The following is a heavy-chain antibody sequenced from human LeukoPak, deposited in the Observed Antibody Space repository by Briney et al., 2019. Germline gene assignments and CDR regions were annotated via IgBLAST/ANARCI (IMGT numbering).Heavy chain of an antibody. CDR1: GYTFASYD. Sequence: ASVKVSCKASGYTFASYDINWVRQATGQGLEWMGWMSPKSGNTGYAQKFQGRVTMTSNTAISTAYMELSSLRSEDTAVYYCVRTPPNWGADYWGQGTLVTVSS. V-gene: IGHV1-8*01. CDR2: MSPKSGNT. J-gene: IGHJ4*02. CDR3: VRTPPNWGADY. D-gene: IGHD7-27*01.